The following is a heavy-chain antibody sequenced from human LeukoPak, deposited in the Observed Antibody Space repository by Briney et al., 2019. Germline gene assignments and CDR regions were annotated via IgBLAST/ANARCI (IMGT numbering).Heavy chain of an antibody. J-gene: IGHJ6*02. CDR2: ISYDGSKK. CDR3: AREGYYYESSGYPTRGMDV. V-gene: IGHV3-30-3*01. D-gene: IGHD3-22*01. Sequence: PGGSLRLSCAASGFTFSTYAMHWVRQAPGMGLEWVAVISYDGSKKYYADSVKGRFTISRDNSKNTLYLQMNSLRAEDTAVYYCAREGYYYESSGYPTRGMDVWGQGTTVTVSS. CDR1: GFTFSTYA.